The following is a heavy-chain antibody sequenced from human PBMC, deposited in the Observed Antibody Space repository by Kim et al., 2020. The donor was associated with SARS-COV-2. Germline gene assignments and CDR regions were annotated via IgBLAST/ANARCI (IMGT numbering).Heavy chain of an antibody. Sequence: GGSLRLSCAASGFTFSSYSMNWVRQAPGKGLEWVSYISSSSSTIYYADSVKGRFTISRDNAKNSLYLQMNSLRAEDTAVYYCARDYRYYDSSGYSSFDYWGQGTLVTVSS. J-gene: IGHJ4*02. CDR2: ISSSSSTI. D-gene: IGHD3-22*01. CDR1: GFTFSSYS. CDR3: ARDYRYYDSSGYSSFDY. V-gene: IGHV3-48*01.